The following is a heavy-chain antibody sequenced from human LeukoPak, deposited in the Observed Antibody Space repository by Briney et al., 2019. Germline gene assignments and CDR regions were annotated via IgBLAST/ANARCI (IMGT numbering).Heavy chain of an antibody. Sequence: ASVRVSCKASGYSFISYDINWVRQTSGQGLEWLGWLNPKSGRTGYAQRFQGRVTITRDTSKNTAYLELSSLKSEDTAVYYCAKENLSYWGQGTLVTVSS. V-gene: IGHV1-8*03. D-gene: IGHD1-14*01. CDR2: LNPKSGRT. CDR3: AKENLSY. J-gene: IGHJ4*02. CDR1: GYSFISYD.